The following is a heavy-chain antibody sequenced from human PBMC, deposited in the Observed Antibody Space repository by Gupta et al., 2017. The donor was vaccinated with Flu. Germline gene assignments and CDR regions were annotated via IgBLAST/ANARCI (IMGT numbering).Heavy chain of an antibody. V-gene: IGHV4-59*10. CDR2: VSNTGGT. Sequence: YWSWMRQSAENGLEWIGRVSNTGGTLYNPSLTSRVTMSVDTSKNQFSLKMSSVTAADTAVYYCARKDFIGWYYGLWGRGTLVTVSS. J-gene: IGHJ2*01. D-gene: IGHD3-10*01. CDR3: ARKDFIGWYYGL. CDR1: Y.